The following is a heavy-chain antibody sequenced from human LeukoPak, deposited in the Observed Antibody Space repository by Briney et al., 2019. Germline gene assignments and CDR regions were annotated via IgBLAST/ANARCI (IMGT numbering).Heavy chain of an antibody. CDR2: ISYDGSNK. D-gene: IGHD3-10*01. CDR1: GFTFSSYA. Sequence: TGGSLRLSCAASGFTFSSYAMHWVRQAPGKGLEWVAVISYDGSNKYYADSVKGRFTISRDNSKNTLYLQMNSLRAEDTAVYFCARGYDSGVSFYWGQGTLVTVSS. CDR3: ARGYDSGVSFY. J-gene: IGHJ4*02. V-gene: IGHV3-30*04.